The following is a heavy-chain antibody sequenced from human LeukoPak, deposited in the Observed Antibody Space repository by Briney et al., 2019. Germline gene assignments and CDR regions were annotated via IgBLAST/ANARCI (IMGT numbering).Heavy chain of an antibody. J-gene: IGHJ5*02. CDR3: ARGQVPAARGYNWFDP. D-gene: IGHD2-2*01. CDR1: GWSFNDYY. Sequence: SETLSLTFAVYGWSFNDYYWNWIRQPPGKGLEWIGEINARGDTNYNPSLKSRVTISVDTSKSQFSLRLTSIIAADTAFYYCARGQVPAARGYNWFDPWGQGTLVTVSS. V-gene: IGHV4-34*01. CDR2: INARGDT.